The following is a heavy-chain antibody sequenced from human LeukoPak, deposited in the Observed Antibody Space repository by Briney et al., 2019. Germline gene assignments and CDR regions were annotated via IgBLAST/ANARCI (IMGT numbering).Heavy chain of an antibody. CDR2: IYYSGST. J-gene: IGHJ3*02. CDR1: GGSISSGGHS. V-gene: IGHV4-30-4*07. D-gene: IGHD3-16*01. Sequence: SETLSLTCAVSGGSISSGGHSWSWIRQPPGKGLEWIGYIYYSGSTYYNPSLKSRVTMSIDTSKNQFSLKLSSVTAADTAVYYCARDLREDDAFDIWGQGTMVTVSS. CDR3: ARDLREDDAFDI.